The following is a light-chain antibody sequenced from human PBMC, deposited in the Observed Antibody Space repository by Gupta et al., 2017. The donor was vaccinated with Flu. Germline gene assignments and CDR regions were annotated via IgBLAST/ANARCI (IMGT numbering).Light chain of an antibody. CDR2: KAS. V-gene: IGKV1-5*03. CDR1: QSISSW. CDR3: QQYNSYLYT. J-gene: IGKJ2*01. Sequence: DIQMTQSPSTLSASVGDRVTINCRASQSISSWLAWYQQKPGKAPNLLIYKASTLESGVPSRFSGSGSGTEFTLTISSLQPDDFATYYCQQYNSYLYTFGQGTKLDIK.